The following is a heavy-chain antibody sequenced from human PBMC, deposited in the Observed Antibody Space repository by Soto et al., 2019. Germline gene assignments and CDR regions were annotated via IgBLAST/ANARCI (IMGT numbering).Heavy chain of an antibody. CDR1: GGTFSSYA. J-gene: IGHJ6*02. Sequence: GASVKVSCKASGGTFSSYAISWVRQAPGQGLEWMGGIIPIFGTANYAQKFQGRVTITADESTSTAYMELSSLRSEDTAVYYCARDQQLADRSYYGVDVWGQGTTVTVSS. CDR2: IIPIFGTA. D-gene: IGHD6-6*01. CDR3: ARDQQLADRSYYGVDV. V-gene: IGHV1-69*13.